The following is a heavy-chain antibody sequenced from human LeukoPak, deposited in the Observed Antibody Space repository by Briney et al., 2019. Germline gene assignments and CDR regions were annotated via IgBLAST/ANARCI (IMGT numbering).Heavy chain of an antibody. CDR1: GGSISSSSYH. D-gene: IGHD1-14*01. Sequence: PSETLSLTCTVSGGSISSSSYHWGWIRQPPGKGLEWIGSIYYSGSTYYNPSLKSRVTISVDTSKNQFSLKLSSVTAADTAVYYCARRVNHGDFFDYWGQGTLVTASS. CDR2: IYYSGST. J-gene: IGHJ4*02. CDR3: ARRVNHGDFFDY. V-gene: IGHV4-39*07.